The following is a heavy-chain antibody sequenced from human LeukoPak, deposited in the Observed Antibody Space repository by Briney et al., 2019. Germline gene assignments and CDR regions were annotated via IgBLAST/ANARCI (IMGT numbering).Heavy chain of an antibody. D-gene: IGHD2/OR15-2a*01. CDR2: IYYSGST. J-gene: IGHJ4*02. CDR1: GGSISSYY. V-gene: IGHV4-59*01. CDR3: ARFLSMGYYFDY. Sequence: SETLSLTCTVSGGSISSYYWSWIRQPPGKGLEWIGYIYYSGSTNYNPSLKSRVTISVDTSKNQFSQKLSSVTAADTAVYYCARFLSMGYYFDYWGQGTLVTVSS.